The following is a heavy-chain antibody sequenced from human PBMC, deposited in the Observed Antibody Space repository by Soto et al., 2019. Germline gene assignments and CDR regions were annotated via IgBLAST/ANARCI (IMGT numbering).Heavy chain of an antibody. Sequence: ASVKVSCKASGYTFTSYAMHCVRQAPGQRLEWMGWINAGNGNTEYSQKFQGRVTITRDTSASTAYMELSSLRSEDTAVYYCARDRVRYYYGMDVWGQGTTVTVSS. D-gene: IGHD1-1*01. CDR2: INAGNGNT. V-gene: IGHV1-3*01. CDR3: ARDRVRYYYGMDV. CDR1: GYTFTSYA. J-gene: IGHJ6*02.